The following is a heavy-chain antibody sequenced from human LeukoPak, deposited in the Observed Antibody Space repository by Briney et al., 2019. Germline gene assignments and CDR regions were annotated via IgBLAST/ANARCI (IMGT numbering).Heavy chain of an antibody. CDR3: ATVSGPDF. Sequence: PGRSLRLSCAASGVTFSIYALHWVRQAPGKGLEWVAFISHDGSNKYYADSVKGRFTISRDNSKNTLYLQMNSLRLEDTAMYYCATVSGPDFWGQGTQVTVSS. J-gene: IGHJ4*02. CDR2: ISHDGSNK. V-gene: IGHV3-30-3*01. CDR1: GVTFSIYA.